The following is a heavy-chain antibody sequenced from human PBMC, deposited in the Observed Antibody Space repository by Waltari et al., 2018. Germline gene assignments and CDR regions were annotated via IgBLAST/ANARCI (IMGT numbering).Heavy chain of an antibody. D-gene: IGHD6-6*01. Sequence: EVQLVESGGGLVQPGGSLRLSCAASGFTFSSYEMNWVRQAPGKGWEGVSYISSSGSTIYYADSVKGRFTISRDNAKNSLYLQMNSLRAEDTAVYYCASGSSEFDYWGQGTLVTVSS. V-gene: IGHV3-48*03. CDR3: ASGSSEFDY. CDR2: ISSSGSTI. CDR1: GFTFSSYE. J-gene: IGHJ4*02.